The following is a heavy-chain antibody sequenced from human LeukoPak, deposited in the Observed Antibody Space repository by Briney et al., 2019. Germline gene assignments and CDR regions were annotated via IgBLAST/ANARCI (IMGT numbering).Heavy chain of an antibody. J-gene: IGHJ3*02. CDR3: AREGLGAFDI. D-gene: IGHD6-19*01. Sequence: GGSLRLSCAASGFTFSSYAMSWVRQAPGKGLEWVSAISGSGGSTYYAESVKGRFTISRDNSKNTVFLQMNSLRAEDAAVYHCAREGLGAFDIWGQGTMVTVSS. CDR2: ISGSGGST. CDR1: GFTFSSYA. V-gene: IGHV3-23*01.